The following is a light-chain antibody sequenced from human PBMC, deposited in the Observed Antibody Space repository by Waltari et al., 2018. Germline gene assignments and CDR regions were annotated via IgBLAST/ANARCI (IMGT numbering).Light chain of an antibody. CDR3: QQSHSIPWT. CDR2: GAS. J-gene: IGKJ1*01. Sequence: DIQMTKSPSSLSASVGDRVNITCRASQSISSYLNWYQQKPGKAPNFLIYGASNLQSGVPSRFSGSGSGTDFTLTISSLQLEDFATYSCQQSHSIPWTFGQGTKVEI. CDR1: QSISSY. V-gene: IGKV1-39*01.